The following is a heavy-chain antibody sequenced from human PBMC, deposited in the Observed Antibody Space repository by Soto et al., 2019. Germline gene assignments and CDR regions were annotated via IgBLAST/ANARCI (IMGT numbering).Heavy chain of an antibody. CDR1: GGSFSGYY. J-gene: IGHJ4*02. Sequence: TLSLTCAVSGGSFSGYYWSWVRQTPGKGLEWIGDINHTGGSNYNPSLKSRVMISVDTAKTQFSLNVTSVTAADTAVYYCAREVGYYSATRRNLYFDYWGPGTLVTVYS. V-gene: IGHV4-34*01. CDR2: INHTGGS. CDR3: AREVGYYSATRRNLYFDY. D-gene: IGHD2-2*01.